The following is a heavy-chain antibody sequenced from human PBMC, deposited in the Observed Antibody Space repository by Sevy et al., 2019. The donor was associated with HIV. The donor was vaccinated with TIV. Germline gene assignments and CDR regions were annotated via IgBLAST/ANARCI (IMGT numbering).Heavy chain of an antibody. Sequence: SGPTLVNPTQTLTLTCTFSGFSLSTSGVGVGWIRQPPGKALEWLALIYWNDDKRYSPSLKSRLTITKDTSKNQVVLTMTTMDPVDTATYYCAHRRGYLGYCSSTSCYDDDFWSGYYDYWGQGTLVTVSS. D-gene: IGHD2-2*01. CDR2: IYWNDDK. V-gene: IGHV2-5*01. J-gene: IGHJ4*02. CDR3: AHRRGYLGYCSSTSCYDDDFWSGYYDY. CDR1: GFSLSTSGVG.